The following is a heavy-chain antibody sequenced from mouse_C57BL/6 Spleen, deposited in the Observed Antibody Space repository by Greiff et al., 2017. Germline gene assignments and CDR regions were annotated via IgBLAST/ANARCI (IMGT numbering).Heavy chain of an antibody. J-gene: IGHJ1*03. D-gene: IGHD1-1*01. V-gene: IGHV1-61*01. CDR3: ARRGYYYGSSHWYFDV. CDR1: GYTFTSYW. Sequence: VQLQQPGAELVRPGSSVKLSCKASGYTFTSYWMDWVKQRPGQGLEWIGNIYPSDSETHYNQKFKDKATLAVDKSSSTAYMQLSSLTSEDSAVYYCARRGYYYGSSHWYFDVWGTGTTVTVSS. CDR2: IYPSDSET.